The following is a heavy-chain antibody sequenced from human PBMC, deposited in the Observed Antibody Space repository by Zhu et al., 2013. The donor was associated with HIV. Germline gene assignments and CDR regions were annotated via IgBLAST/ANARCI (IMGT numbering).Heavy chain of an antibody. CDR3: ATAPPGERVLPLATPYGMDV. CDR2: IIPVFGTP. J-gene: IGHJ6*02. Sequence: QVQLVQSGAEVKRPGSSVKVSCKVSGGTFSTFSSYALSWVRQAPGQGLEWMGGIIPVFGTPHYAQKYQGRVTITADESTNTAFMELSSLRSEDTAFYYCATAPPGERVLPLATPYGMDVWGQGP. CDR1: GGTFSTFSSYA. D-gene: IGHD2-2*01. V-gene: IGHV1-69*01.